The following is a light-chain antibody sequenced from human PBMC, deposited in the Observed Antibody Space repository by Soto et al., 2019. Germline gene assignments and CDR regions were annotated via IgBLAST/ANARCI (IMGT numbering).Light chain of an antibody. Sequence: QSALTQPASVSGSPGQSITISCTGTSSDVGSYNLVSWCQQHPGKAPKLMIYEGSKRPSGVSNRFSGSKSGNTASLTISGLQAEDEADYYCCSYAGSSTFVFGGGTKPTVL. CDR3: CSYAGSSTFV. CDR1: SSDVGSYNL. CDR2: EGS. V-gene: IGLV2-23*03. J-gene: IGLJ2*01.